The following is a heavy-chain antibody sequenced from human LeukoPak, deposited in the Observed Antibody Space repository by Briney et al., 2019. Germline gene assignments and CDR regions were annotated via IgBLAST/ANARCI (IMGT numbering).Heavy chain of an antibody. CDR2: IYYSGST. D-gene: IGHD5-24*01. CDR1: GGSFSGYY. V-gene: IGHV4-59*01. J-gene: IGHJ4*02. CDR3: ARYLEMATIRDFTYYFDY. Sequence: SETLSLTCAVYGGSFSGYYWSWIRQPPGKGLEWIGYIYYSGSTNYNPSLKSRVTISVDTSKNQFSLKLSSVTAADTAVYYCARYLEMATIRDFTYYFDYWGQGTLVTVSS.